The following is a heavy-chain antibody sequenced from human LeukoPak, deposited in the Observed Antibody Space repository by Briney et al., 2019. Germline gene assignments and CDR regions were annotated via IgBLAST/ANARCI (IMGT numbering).Heavy chain of an antibody. CDR2: ISGSGGST. V-gene: IGHV3-23*01. CDR1: GFTFSSYG. Sequence: PGGSLRLSCAASGFTFSSYGMSWVRQAPGKGLEWVSAISGSGGSTYYADSVKGRFTISRDNSKNTLYLQMNSLRAEDTAVYYCAKDPYCGGDCSWYFDLWGRGTLVTVSS. D-gene: IGHD2-21*02. CDR3: AKDPYCGGDCSWYFDL. J-gene: IGHJ2*01.